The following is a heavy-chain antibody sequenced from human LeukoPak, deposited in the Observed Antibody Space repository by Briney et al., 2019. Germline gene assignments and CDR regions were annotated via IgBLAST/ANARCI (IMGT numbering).Heavy chain of an antibody. CDR3: ARVQTGYSSSSNYMDV. CDR2: IYHSGST. CDR1: GGSISSSNW. V-gene: IGHV4-4*02. J-gene: IGHJ6*03. Sequence: PSETLSLTCAVSGGSISSSNWWSWVRQPPGKGLEWIGEIYHSGSTNCNPSLKSRVTISVDKSKNQFSLKLSSVTAADTAVYYCARVQTGYSSSSNYMDVWGKGTTVTVSS. D-gene: IGHD6-13*01.